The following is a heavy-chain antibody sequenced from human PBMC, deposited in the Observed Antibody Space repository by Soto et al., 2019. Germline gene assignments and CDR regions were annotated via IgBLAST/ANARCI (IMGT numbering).Heavy chain of an antibody. D-gene: IGHD2-21*02. V-gene: IGHV5-51*01. CDR1: GYSFTSYW. CDR3: AGALTPNVAQFDY. J-gene: IGHJ4*02. CDR2: IYPGDSDT. Sequence: GESLKISCKGSGYSFTSYWIGWVRQMPGKGLEWMGIIYPGDSDTRYSPSFQGQVTISADKSISTAYLQWSSLKASDTAMYYCAGALTPNVAQFDYWGQGTLVTVSS.